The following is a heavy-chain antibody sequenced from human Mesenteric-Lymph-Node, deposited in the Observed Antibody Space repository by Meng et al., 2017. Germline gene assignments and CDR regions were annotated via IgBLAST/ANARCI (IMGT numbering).Heavy chain of an antibody. D-gene: IGHD5/OR15-5a*01. CDR3: AKFEKVSTRFDGFDI. V-gene: IGHV3-23*01. Sequence: ETLSLTCAVYGGSFSGYYWSWIRQPPGKGLEWVSVISAGGGNTFYADSLKGRSTIFRDNSKNTLYLQVSSLRGEDTAVYYCAKFEKVSTRFDGFDIWGQGTVVTVSS. CDR1: GGSFSGYY. J-gene: IGHJ3*02. CDR2: ISAGGGNT.